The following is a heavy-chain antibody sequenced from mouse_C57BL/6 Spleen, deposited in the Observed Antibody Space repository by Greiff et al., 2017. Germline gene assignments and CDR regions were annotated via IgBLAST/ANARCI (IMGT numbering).Heavy chain of an antibody. CDR3: ARRMIRDAMDY. Sequence: QVQLKQSGAELVRPGTSVKVSCKASGYAFTNYLIEWVKQRPGQGLEWIGVINPGSGGTNYNEKFKGKATLTADKSSSTAYMQLSSLTSEDSAVYFCARRMIRDAMDYWGQGTSVTVSS. J-gene: IGHJ4*01. CDR1: GYAFTNYL. D-gene: IGHD2-4*01. V-gene: IGHV1-54*01. CDR2: INPGSGGT.